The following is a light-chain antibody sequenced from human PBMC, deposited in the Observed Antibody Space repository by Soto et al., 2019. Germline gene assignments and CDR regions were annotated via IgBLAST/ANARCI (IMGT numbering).Light chain of an antibody. CDR2: KNN. CDR3: ATWEDNLTARV. V-gene: IGLV1-47*01. Sequence: QSVLIQPPSASGTPGQRVTISCSGSSSNIGSNYVYWFQQLPGAAPKLLIYKNNQQPSGVPDLFAGSKSGTSASLAISGLRSADEADYYCATWEDNLTARVFGGGTKLTVL. CDR1: SSNIGSNY. J-gene: IGLJ3*02.